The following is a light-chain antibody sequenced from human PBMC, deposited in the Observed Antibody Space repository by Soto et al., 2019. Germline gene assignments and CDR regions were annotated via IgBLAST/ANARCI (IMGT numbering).Light chain of an antibody. Sequence: DTQMTQSPSTLSASVGDRVTITCRANQSISSWLAWYQQKPGKAPKLLIYKASSLESGVPSRFSGSGSGTEFTLTISSLQPDDFATYYCQQYNSYLTFGGGTKVEIK. J-gene: IGKJ4*01. CDR2: KAS. CDR3: QQYNSYLT. V-gene: IGKV1-5*03. CDR1: QSISSW.